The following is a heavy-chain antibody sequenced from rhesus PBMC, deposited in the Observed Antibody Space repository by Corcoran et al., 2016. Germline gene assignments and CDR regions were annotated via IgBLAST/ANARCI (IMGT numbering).Heavy chain of an antibody. CDR2: INPTNGDS. V-gene: IGHV1S2*01. CDR3: ARDPVSAFNFDC. Sequence: QVQLVQSGAEVKKPGSSVRVCCKAAGYTFTNNYIPVERQAPRQGLQWMGWINPTNGDSKYAPMFQDRVTMTRDASTNTDYMQLNSLRSEDTAVYFCARDPVSAFNFDCWSRGVLVTVSS. CDR1: GYTFTNNY. J-gene: IGHJ4*01. D-gene: IGHD2-39*01.